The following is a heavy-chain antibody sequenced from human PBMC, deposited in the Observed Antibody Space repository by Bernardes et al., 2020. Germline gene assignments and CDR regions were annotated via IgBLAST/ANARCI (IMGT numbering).Heavy chain of an antibody. J-gene: IGHJ3*02. V-gene: IGHV7-4-1*02. D-gene: IGHD2-2*02. Sequence: ASVKVSCKASGYTFTSYAMNWVRQAPGQGLEWMGWITTNTGTPTYAQGFTGRFVFSLDTSVSTAYLQISSLKAEDTAVYYCVGRSLGYCSSTSCYRYAFDIWGQGTMVTGSS. CDR2: ITTNTGTP. CDR3: VGRSLGYCSSTSCYRYAFDI. CDR1: GYTFTSYA.